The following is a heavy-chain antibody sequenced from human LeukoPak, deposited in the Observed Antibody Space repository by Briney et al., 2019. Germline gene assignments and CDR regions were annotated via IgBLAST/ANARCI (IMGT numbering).Heavy chain of an antibody. CDR1: GGSISSSSYY. J-gene: IGHJ3*02. CDR3: ASPLLGAFDI. V-gene: IGHV4-39*01. Sequence: SETLSLTCTVSGGSISSSSYYWGWIRQPPGKGLEWIGGIYYSGSTYYNPSLKSRVTISVDTSKNQFSLKLSSVTAADTAVYYCASPLLGAFDIWGQGTMVTVSS. CDR2: IYYSGST. D-gene: IGHD2/OR15-2a*01.